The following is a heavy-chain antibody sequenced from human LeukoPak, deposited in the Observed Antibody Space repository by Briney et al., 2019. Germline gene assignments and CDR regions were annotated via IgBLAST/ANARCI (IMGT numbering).Heavy chain of an antibody. CDR2: VTRSSSYI. CDR1: GFAFSTES. D-gene: IGHD1-26*01. CDR3: ARQRDYYRIDF. J-gene: IGHJ4*02. V-gene: IGHV3-21*01. Sequence: GGSLRLSCAGSGFAFSTESMVWVRQAPGRGLEWVSSVTRSSSYIYYADSVKGRFTISRDNAKNSVYLQRNSLRADDTAVYYCARQRDYYRIDFWGQGTLVTVSS.